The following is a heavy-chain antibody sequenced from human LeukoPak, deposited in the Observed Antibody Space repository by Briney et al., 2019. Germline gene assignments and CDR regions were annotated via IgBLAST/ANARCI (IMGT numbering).Heavy chain of an antibody. J-gene: IGHJ5*02. V-gene: IGHV3-21*01. CDR3: QAEDGIRYFDWLLSEFDP. CDR2: ISSSSSYI. CDR1: GFTLSSYS. Sequence: GGSLRLSCAASGFTLSSYSMNWVRQAPGKGLQYISSISSSSSYIYYACSVTGRLTISRDNAKNSLYLQMNSLRAEDTAVYFFQAEDGIRYFDWLLSEFDPWGQGTLVTVSS. D-gene: IGHD3-9*01.